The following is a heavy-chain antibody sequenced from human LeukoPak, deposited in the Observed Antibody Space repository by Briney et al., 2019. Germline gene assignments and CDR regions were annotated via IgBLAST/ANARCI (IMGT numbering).Heavy chain of an antibody. J-gene: IGHJ4*02. CDR3: ARLESYDSSGHYRGYFDL. CDR1: GFAGRTNY. CDR2: VYSSGSI. Sequence: GGSLRLSCAASGFAGRTNYMTWIRHAPGKGLEWVSVVYSSGSIYYADSVKGRFTISRDNSKNTLYLQMSSLRAEDTAVYYCARLESYDSSGHYRGYFDLWGQGTLVTVSS. D-gene: IGHD3-22*01. V-gene: IGHV3-53*01.